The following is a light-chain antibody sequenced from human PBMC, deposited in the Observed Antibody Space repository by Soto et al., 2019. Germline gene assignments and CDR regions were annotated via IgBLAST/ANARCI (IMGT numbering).Light chain of an antibody. CDR1: QDISVY. Sequence: DIQMTQSPSSLSASVGDRVTITCRASQDISVYLAWYQQKPGKVPKLLIYSASTLQSGVPSRFSGSGSWTDFTLTISSLQPEDVATYYYQKFNTAPLTFGQGTRLEIK. J-gene: IGKJ5*01. CDR3: QKFNTAPLT. V-gene: IGKV1-27*01. CDR2: SAS.